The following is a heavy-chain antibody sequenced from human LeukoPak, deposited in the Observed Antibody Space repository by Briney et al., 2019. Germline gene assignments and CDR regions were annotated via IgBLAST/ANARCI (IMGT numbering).Heavy chain of an antibody. CDR1: GYTLTELS. CDR3: ATSPLAVTIFGVVIPTDYYFDY. J-gene: IGHJ4*02. V-gene: IGHV1-24*01. Sequence: ASEKISCKFSGYTLTELSMHWVRQAPGNGLEWMGGIDPEDGETIYAQKCQGRVTMTEDTSTDTAYMELSSLRSEDTAVYYCATSPLAVTIFGVVIPTDYYFDYWGQGTLVTVSS. D-gene: IGHD3-3*01. CDR2: IDPEDGET.